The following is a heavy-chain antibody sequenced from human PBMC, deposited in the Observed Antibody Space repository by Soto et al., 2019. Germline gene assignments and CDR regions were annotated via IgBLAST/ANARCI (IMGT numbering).Heavy chain of an antibody. D-gene: IGHD6-13*01. CDR1: SDSINAYY. V-gene: IGHV4-59*08. J-gene: IGHJ4*02. CDR3: ARRRDRSSWLNI. CDR2: VHHSGST. Sequence: QVQLQESGPGLVKPSETLSLTCTVSSDSINAYYWDWIRQSPGKGLEWIAYVHHSGSTNYNPSLTRRVTISIDPSKRQSSLKLTSVTAADTGMYYCARRRDRSSWLNIWGQGTLVTVSS.